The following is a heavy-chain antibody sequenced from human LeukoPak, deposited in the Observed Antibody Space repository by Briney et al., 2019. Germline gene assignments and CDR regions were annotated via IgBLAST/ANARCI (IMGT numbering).Heavy chain of an antibody. D-gene: IGHD3-10*01. CDR1: GYSFTSYW. J-gene: IGHJ4*02. CDR2: IYPGDSDT. CDR3: ARLTYGSGTPAGVFDY. Sequence: GESLKISCKGSGYSFTSYWIGWVRQMPGKGLEWMGIIYPGDSDTRYSPSFQGQVTISADKSISTAYLQWSSLKASDTAMYYCARLTYGSGTPAGVFDYWGQGTLVTVSS. V-gene: IGHV5-51*01.